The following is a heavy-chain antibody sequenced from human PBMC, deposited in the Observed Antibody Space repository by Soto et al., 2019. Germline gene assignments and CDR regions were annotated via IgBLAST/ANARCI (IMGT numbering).Heavy chain of an antibody. Sequence: SVKVSFKASGGTFSGYAISWVRQAPGQGLEWMGGIIPIFGTANYAQKFQGRVTITADESTSTAYMELSSLRSEDTAVYYCARVEYYDSSGYPTNFDYWGQGTLVTVSS. V-gene: IGHV1-69*13. D-gene: IGHD3-22*01. CDR3: ARVEYYDSSGYPTNFDY. CDR1: GGTFSGYA. CDR2: IIPIFGTA. J-gene: IGHJ4*02.